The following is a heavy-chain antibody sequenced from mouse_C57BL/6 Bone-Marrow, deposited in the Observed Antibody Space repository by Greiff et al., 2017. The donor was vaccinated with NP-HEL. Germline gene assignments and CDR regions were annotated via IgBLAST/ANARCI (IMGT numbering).Heavy chain of an antibody. Sequence: EVQLQQSGAELVKPGASVKLSCTASGFNIKDYYMHWVKQRTEQGLEWIGRIDPEDGETKYVPKFQGKATITADTSSNTAYLQLSSLTSEDTAVYYCARHDGYYWWYFDVWGTGTTVTVSS. CDR1: GFNIKDYY. CDR3: ARHDGYYWWYFDV. D-gene: IGHD2-3*01. V-gene: IGHV14-2*01. CDR2: IDPEDGET. J-gene: IGHJ1*03.